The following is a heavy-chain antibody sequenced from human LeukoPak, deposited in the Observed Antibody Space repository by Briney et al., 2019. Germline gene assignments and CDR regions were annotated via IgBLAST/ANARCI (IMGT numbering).Heavy chain of an antibody. Sequence: GGSLRLSCAASGFTFSRYHMNWVRQAPGKGLEWVSYISIISSTIYYADSVKGRFTISRDDAKNSVYLQMNSLRADDTAVYYCARTYERDLAYWGQGTLVTVSS. CDR2: ISIISSTI. D-gene: IGHD5-12*01. CDR3: ARTYERDLAY. CDR1: GFTFSRYH. J-gene: IGHJ4*02. V-gene: IGHV3-48*01.